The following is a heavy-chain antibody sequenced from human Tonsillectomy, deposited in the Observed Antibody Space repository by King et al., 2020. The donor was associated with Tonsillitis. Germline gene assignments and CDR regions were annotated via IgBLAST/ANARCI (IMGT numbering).Heavy chain of an antibody. V-gene: IGHV4-34*01. J-gene: IGHJ5*02. CDR1: GGSFSGYY. Sequence: VQLPQWGAGLLKPSETLSLTCAVYGGSFSGYYWSWIRQPPGKGLEWIGEINHSGSTNYNPSLKSRVTISVDTSKNKLSLKLSSVTAADTAVYYCARVRSLQMVRGVRRGSWFDPWGQGTLVTVSA. CDR2: INHSGST. D-gene: IGHD3-10*01. CDR3: ARVRSLQMVRGVRRGSWFDP.